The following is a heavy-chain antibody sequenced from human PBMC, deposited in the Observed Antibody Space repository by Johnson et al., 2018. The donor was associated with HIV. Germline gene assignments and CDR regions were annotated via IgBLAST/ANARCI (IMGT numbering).Heavy chain of an antibody. CDR1: GFTFSSYW. Sequence: VQLVESGGGLVQPGGSLRLSCAASGFTFSSYWMSWVRQAPGKGLEWVSVIYSGGSTYYADSVKGRFTISRDNSTNTLYLQMNSLRAEDTAVYYCARENRVDAFDIWGQGTMVTVSS. J-gene: IGHJ3*02. CDR3: ARENRVDAFDI. CDR2: IYSGGST. V-gene: IGHV3-66*01. D-gene: IGHD2/OR15-2a*01.